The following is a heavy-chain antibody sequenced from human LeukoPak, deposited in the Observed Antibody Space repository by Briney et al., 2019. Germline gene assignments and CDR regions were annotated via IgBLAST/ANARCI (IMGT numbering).Heavy chain of an antibody. CDR3: ARERLRPRYFDY. V-gene: IGHV3-33*01. CDR2: IWYDGSNK. D-gene: IGHD4-17*01. J-gene: IGHJ4*02. CDR1: GFTFSSYG. Sequence: GGSLRLSCAASGFTFSSYGMHWVRQAPGKGLEWVAVIWYDGSNKYYADSVKGRFTISRDNSKNTLYLQMNSLGAEDTAVYYCARERLRPRYFDYWGQGTLVTVSS.